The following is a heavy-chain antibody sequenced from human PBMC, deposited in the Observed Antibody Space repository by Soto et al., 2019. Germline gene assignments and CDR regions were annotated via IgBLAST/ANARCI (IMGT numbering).Heavy chain of an antibody. V-gene: IGHV3-53*04. CDR1: GFTVSSNY. D-gene: IGHD4-17*01. CDR3: ARDFRPPYGVRYFDY. J-gene: IGHJ4*02. CDR2: IYSGGST. Sequence: EVQLVESGGGLVQPGGSLRLSCAASGFTVSSNYMSWVRQAPGKGLEWVSVIYSGGSTYYADSVKGRFTISRHNSKDTLYLLMHSLRAEDTAVYYCARDFRPPYGVRYFDYWGQGTLVTVSS.